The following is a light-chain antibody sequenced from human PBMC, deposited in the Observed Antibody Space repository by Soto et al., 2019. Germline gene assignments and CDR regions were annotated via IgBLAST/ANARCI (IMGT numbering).Light chain of an antibody. CDR3: QQYMSSVT. CDR2: GAS. CDR1: QSVDSTF. J-gene: IGKJ1*01. V-gene: IGKV3-20*01. Sequence: EVVLTQSPGSLSLSPGQRATLSCRASQSVDSTFFAWYQKKPGQAPRLLIYGASKRATGIPDRFSGSGSGTXFXLIISRLEPEDFAVYYCQQYMSSVTFGQGTKVEIK.